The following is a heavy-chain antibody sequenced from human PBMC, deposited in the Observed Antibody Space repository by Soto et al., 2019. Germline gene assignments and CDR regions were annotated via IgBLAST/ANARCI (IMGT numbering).Heavy chain of an antibody. J-gene: IGHJ5*02. CDR1: GGSLNSGSYY. CDR3: ARGIAVAGHYNWFDP. Sequence: PSETLSLTCTVSGGSLNSGSYYWAWIRQPPGRGLEWIGSINYRGSTYYHPSLKSRVSISVDTSKNQFSLKLISLSAADTAVYYCARGIAVAGHYNWFDPWGQGSLVT. V-gene: IGHV4-39*01. D-gene: IGHD6-19*01. CDR2: INYRGST.